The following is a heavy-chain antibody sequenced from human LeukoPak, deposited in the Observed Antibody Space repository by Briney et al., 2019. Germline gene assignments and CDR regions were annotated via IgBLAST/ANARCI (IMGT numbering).Heavy chain of an antibody. J-gene: IGHJ4*02. CDR2: IYYSGST. D-gene: IGHD3-22*01. CDR3: ASYDVSGFGY. Sequence: SETLSLTCSVSGGSISSGDYYWSWIRQPPRKGLEWLGYIYYSGSTYYNPSLKSRVTLSVDPPKNQFSLKLTSVTAADTAVYFCASYDVSGFGYWGQGTLVTVSS. CDR1: GGSISSGDYY. V-gene: IGHV4-30-4*01.